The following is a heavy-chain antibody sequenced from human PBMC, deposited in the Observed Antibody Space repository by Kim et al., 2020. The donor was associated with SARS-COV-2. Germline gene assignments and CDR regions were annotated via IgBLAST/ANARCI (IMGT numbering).Heavy chain of an antibody. V-gene: IGHV4-39*01. Sequence: NPSLDSRVTISVDTSKNQFSLKLSSVTAADTALYYCARPKRSWPHYAMDVWGQGTTVTVSS. J-gene: IGHJ6*02. CDR3: ARPKRSWPHYAMDV. D-gene: IGHD6-13*01.